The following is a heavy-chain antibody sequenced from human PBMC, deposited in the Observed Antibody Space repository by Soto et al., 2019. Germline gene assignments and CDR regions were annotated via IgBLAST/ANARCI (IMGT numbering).Heavy chain of an antibody. D-gene: IGHD5-18*01. V-gene: IGHV3-30*18. CDR1: GFTFS. CDR2: VSNDGSNK. J-gene: IGHJ4*02. Sequence: GGSLRLSCAASGFTFSPGKGLEWVAVVSNDGSNKYYADSVRGRFTISRDTSKNTLHLQMNSLRVEDTAVYYCAKILAAMVQSGYRRSDYWGQGTLVTVSS. CDR3: AKILAAMVQSGYRRSDY.